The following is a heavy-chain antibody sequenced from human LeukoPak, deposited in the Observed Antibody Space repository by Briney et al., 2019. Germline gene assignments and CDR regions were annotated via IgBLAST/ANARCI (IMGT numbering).Heavy chain of an antibody. CDR2: ISSSGSTI. CDR1: GFTFSSYE. J-gene: IGHJ4*02. Sequence: PGGSLRLSCAASGFTFSSYEMNWVRQAPGKGLEWVSYISSSGSTIYYADSVKGRFTISRDNAENSLYLQMNSPRVEDTAVYYCARDRGWRLLDYWGQGTLVTVSS. D-gene: IGHD6-25*01. CDR3: ARDRGWRLLDY. V-gene: IGHV3-48*03.